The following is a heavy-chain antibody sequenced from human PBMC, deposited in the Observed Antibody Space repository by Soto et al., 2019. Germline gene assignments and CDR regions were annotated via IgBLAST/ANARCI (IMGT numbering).Heavy chain of an antibody. CDR1: GGSITDYS. CDR2: IFSSGST. CDR3: ARDQGVVVTADNWFDP. Sequence: SETLSLTCTVSGGSITDYSWVWIRQPAGKGLEWIGRIFSSGSTNYNPSLKGRITMSLDTSKNQFSLKLNSATATDTAVYFCARDQGVVVTADNWFDPWGQGILATVSS. D-gene: IGHD2-21*02. V-gene: IGHV4-4*07. J-gene: IGHJ5*02.